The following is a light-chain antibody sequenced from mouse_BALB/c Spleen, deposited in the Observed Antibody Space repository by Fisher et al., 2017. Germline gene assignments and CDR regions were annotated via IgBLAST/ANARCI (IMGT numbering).Light chain of an antibody. CDR1: SSVSSSY. J-gene: IGKJ1*01. CDR2: SIS. V-gene: IGKV4-57-1*01. Sequence: DIVITQSPAIMSASPGEKVTMTCRAISSVSSSYLHWYQQKSGASPKLWIYSISNLASGVPARFSGSGSGTSYSLTINSMEAEDAATYYCQQFTSSPWTFGGGTKPEIK. CDR3: QQFTSSPWT.